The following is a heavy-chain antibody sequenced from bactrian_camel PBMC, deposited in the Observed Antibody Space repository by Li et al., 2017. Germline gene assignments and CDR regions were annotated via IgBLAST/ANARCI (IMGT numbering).Heavy chain of an antibody. CDR1: GITFSRHD. CDR2: ITSLPSLFRAA. D-gene: IGHD2*01. J-gene: IGHJ4*01. V-gene: IGHV3S40*01. Sequence: VQLVESGGGLVQPGESLRLSCVASGITFSRHDMSWVRQAPGKEVEWVAGITSLPSLFRAASYASSVRGRFSISLDTAKNTVYLQMNSLKPEDTATYYCATQFLEASCAVVHAIDDWGQGTQVTVS. CDR3: ATQFLEASCAVVHAIDD.